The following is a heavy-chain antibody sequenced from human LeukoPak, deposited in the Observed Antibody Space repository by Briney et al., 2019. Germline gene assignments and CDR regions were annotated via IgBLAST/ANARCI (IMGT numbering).Heavy chain of an antibody. CDR1: GFTFSSYS. CDR3: ARDYYDSSGYTPWGNYYGMDV. CDR2: ISSSSSYI. Sequence: GSLRLSCAASGFTFSSYSMNWVRQAPGKGLEWVSSISSSSSYIYYADSVKGRFTISRDNAKNSLYLQMNSLRAEDTAVYYCARDYYDSSGYTPWGNYYGMDVWGQGTTVIVSS. V-gene: IGHV3-21*01. J-gene: IGHJ6*02. D-gene: IGHD3-22*01.